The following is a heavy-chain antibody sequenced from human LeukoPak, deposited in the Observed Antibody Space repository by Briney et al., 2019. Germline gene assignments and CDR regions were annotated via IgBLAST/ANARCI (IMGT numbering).Heavy chain of an antibody. CDR2: IYHSGST. V-gene: IGHV4-38-2*01. D-gene: IGHD3-10*01. CDR1: GYSISSGYY. Sequence: SETLSLTCAVSGYSISSGYYWGWIRQPPGKGLEWIGSIYHSGSTYYNPSLKSRVTISVDTSKNQFSLKLSSVTAADTAVYYCARHYGEGYMTWGQGTLVTLSS. J-gene: IGHJ5*02. CDR3: ARHYGEGYMT.